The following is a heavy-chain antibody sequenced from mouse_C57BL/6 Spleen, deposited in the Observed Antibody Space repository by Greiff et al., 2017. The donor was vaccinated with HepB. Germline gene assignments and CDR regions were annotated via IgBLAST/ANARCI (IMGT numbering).Heavy chain of an antibody. Sequence: QVQLQQPGTELVKPGASVKLSCKASGYTFTSYWMHWVKQRPGQGLEWIGNINPSNGGTNYNEKFKSKATLTVDKSSSTASMQLSSLTSEDSAVYYGATYDYGGAWFAYWGQGTLVTVSA. J-gene: IGHJ3*01. CDR3: ATYDYGGAWFAY. CDR1: GYTFTSYW. V-gene: IGHV1-53*01. CDR2: INPSNGGT. D-gene: IGHD2-4*01.